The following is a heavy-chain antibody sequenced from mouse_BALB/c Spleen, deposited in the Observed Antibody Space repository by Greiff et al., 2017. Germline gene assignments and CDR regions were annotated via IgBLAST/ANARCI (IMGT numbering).Heavy chain of an antibody. CDR3: TRSYTYFDV. V-gene: IGHV1-15*01. J-gene: IGHJ1*01. CDR2: IDPETGGT. CDR1: GYTFTDYE. D-gene: IGHD2-12*01. Sequence: QVQLQQSGAELVRPGASVTLSCKASGYTFTDYEMHWVKQTPVHGLKWIGAIDPETGGTAYNQKFKGKATLTADKSSSTAYMELRSLTSEDSAVYYCTRSYTYFDVWGAGTTVTVSS.